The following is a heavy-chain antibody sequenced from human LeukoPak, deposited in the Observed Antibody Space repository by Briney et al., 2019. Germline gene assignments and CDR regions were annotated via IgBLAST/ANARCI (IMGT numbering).Heavy chain of an antibody. J-gene: IGHJ4*02. Sequence: GASVKVSCKASGYTFTGFYMHWVRQTPGQGLEWMGRIIPILGTANYAQKFQGRVTITTDESTSTAYMELSSLRSEDTAVYYCARLADYFDYWGQGTLVTVSS. CDR1: GYTFTGFY. V-gene: IGHV1-69*05. CDR2: IIPILGTA. CDR3: ARLADYFDY.